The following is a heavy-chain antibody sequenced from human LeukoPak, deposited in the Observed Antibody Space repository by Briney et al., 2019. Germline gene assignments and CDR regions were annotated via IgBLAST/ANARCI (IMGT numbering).Heavy chain of an antibody. D-gene: IGHD5-24*01. CDR1: GFSFSSYG. J-gene: IGHJ4*02. Sequence: GRSLRLSCAASGFSFSSYGMHWVRQAPGKGLEWVAVISYDGSNEYFADSVKGRFTISRDSSKNTLYLQMNSLRPEDTAVYYCAKALYGGYNSYYFDYWGQGTLVTVSS. V-gene: IGHV3-30*18. CDR3: AKALYGGYNSYYFDY. CDR2: ISYDGSNE.